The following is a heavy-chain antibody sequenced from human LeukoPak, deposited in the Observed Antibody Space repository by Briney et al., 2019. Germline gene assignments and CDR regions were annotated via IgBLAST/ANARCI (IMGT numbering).Heavy chain of an antibody. CDR2: ISSSGDST. J-gene: IGHJ4*02. D-gene: IGHD5-12*01. CDR1: GFPFSSYA. Sequence: GGSLRLSCEASGFPFSSYAMSWVRQAPGQGLEWVSVISSSGDSTYYADSVEGRCTSSRDNSKDAPYLQMNSLRAEDTAVYYCARVGYSGYDYDYWGQGTLVTVSS. V-gene: IGHV3-23*01. CDR3: ARVGYSGYDYDY.